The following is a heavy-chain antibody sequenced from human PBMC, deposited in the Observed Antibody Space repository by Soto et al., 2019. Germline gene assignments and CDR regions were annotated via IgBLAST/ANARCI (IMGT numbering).Heavy chain of an antibody. J-gene: IGHJ6*02. CDR3: ARLKRITMVRGVIIDPLHGMDV. CDR1: GYTFTDYY. D-gene: IGHD3-10*01. CDR2: IIPIFGTA. V-gene: IGHV1-69*01. Sequence: ASVKCSCKASGYTFTDYYIHWVRQAPGQGLEWVGGIIPIFGTANYAQKFQGRVTITADESTSTAYMELSSLRSEDTAVYYCARLKRITMVRGVIIDPLHGMDVWGRGTTVTVSS.